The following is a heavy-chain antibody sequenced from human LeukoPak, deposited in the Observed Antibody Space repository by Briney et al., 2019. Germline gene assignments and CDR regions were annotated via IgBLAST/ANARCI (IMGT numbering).Heavy chain of an antibody. CDR3: AREGGSYHGSQFDY. CDR1: GGTFSSYA. J-gene: IGHJ4*02. D-gene: IGHD1-26*01. Sequence: SVKVSCKASGGTFSSYAISWVRQAPGQGLEWMGRIISIFDITNYAQKLQGRVTITADKSTSTAYMELSSLTSEDTAVYYCAREGGSYHGSQFDYWGQGTLVTVSS. CDR2: IISIFDIT. V-gene: IGHV1-69*04.